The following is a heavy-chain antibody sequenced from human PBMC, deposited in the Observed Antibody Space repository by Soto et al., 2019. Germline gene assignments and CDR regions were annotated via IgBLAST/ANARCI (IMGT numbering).Heavy chain of an antibody. J-gene: IGHJ3*02. V-gene: IGHV4-59*01. D-gene: IGHD3-10*01. Sequence: QVQLQESGPGLVKPSETLSLTCTVSGGSISSYYWSWIRQPPGKGLEWIGYIYYSGSTNYNPSLKSRVTLSVDTSNNQFSLKLSSVTAADTAVYYCARGGGHLYAFDIWGQGTMVTVSS. CDR2: IYYSGST. CDR1: GGSISSYY. CDR3: ARGGGHLYAFDI.